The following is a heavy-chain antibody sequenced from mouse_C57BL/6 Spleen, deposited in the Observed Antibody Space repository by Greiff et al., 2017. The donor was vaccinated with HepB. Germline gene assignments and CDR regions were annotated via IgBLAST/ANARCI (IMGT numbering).Heavy chain of an antibody. CDR2: IYPGDGDT. CDR1: GYAFSSSW. D-gene: IGHD1-1*01. J-gene: IGHJ4*01. Sequence: VQLQQSGPELVKPGASVKISCKASGYAFSSSWMNWVKQRPGKGLEWIGRIYPGDGDTNYNGKFKGKATLTADKSSSTAYMQLSSLTSEDSAVYFCARGVLRYYYAMDYWGQGTSVTVSS. V-gene: IGHV1-82*01. CDR3: ARGVLRYYYAMDY.